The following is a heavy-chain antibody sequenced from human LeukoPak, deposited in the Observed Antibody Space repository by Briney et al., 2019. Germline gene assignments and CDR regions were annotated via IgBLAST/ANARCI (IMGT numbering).Heavy chain of an antibody. D-gene: IGHD2-15*01. J-gene: IGHJ1*01. CDR2: IQDSGIT. Sequence: SETLSLICNVFGDSVSSGYWSWIRQSPGKGLEWIGFIQDSGITDYNPSLKSRLLMSVDTSKNQFSLNLRSVTAADTAVYYCAGRGHRYSRDWGRGILVTISS. CDR1: GDSVSSGY. V-gene: IGHV4-4*09. CDR3: AGRGHRYSRD.